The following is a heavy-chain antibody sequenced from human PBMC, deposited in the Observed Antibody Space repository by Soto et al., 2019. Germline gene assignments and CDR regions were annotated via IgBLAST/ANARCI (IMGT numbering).Heavy chain of an antibody. V-gene: IGHV4-34*01. J-gene: IGHJ3*02. CDR1: GGSFSGYY. D-gene: IGHD3-3*01. CDR2: INHSGST. Sequence: SETLSLTCAVYGGSFSGYYWSWIRQPPGKGLEWIGEINHSGSTNYNPSLKSRVTISVDTSKNQFSLKLSSVTAADTAVYYCARGGGLLYDFWSGYYGKAFDICGQGTMVTVSS. CDR3: ARGGGLLYDFWSGYYGKAFDI.